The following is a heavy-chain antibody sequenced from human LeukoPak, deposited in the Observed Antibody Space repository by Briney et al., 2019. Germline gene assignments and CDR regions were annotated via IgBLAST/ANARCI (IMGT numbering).Heavy chain of an antibody. V-gene: IGHV1-8*01. D-gene: IGHD3-10*01. CDR3: AREGLLWFGEGVGAFDI. Sequence: GASVKVSCKASGYTFTSYDINWVRQATGQGLEWMGWMNPNSGNTGYAQKFQGRVTMARNTSISTAYMELSSLRSEDTAVYYCAREGLLWFGEGVGAFDIWGQGTMVTVSS. CDR2: MNPNSGNT. J-gene: IGHJ3*02. CDR1: GYTFTSYD.